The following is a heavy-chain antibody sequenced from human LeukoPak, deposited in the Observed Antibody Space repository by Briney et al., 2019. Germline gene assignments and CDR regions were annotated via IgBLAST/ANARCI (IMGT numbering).Heavy chain of an antibody. V-gene: IGHV5-51*01. J-gene: IGHJ3*01. CDR2: IYPGDSDT. D-gene: IGHD5-12*01. CDR1: GYIFTSYW. Sequence: GASLKISCKGSGYIFTSYWIGWVRQLPGKGLEWMGIIYPGDSDTKYSPSFQGQVTISADKSISTAYLQWSSLKASDTAMYYCARRVSSSGFDAFDVWGQGTMVTVSS. CDR3: ARRVSSSGFDAFDV.